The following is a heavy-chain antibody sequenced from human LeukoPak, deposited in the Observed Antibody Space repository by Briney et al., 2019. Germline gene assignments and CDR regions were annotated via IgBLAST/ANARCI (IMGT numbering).Heavy chain of an antibody. D-gene: IGHD3-22*01. Sequence: ASVKVSCKASGYTFTTYYMHWVRQAPGQGLEWMGILNPSSGSTSYAQRFQGRVTMTRDTSTSTFYMELRSLKSEDTAVYYCARDGEYYDSSGSYLDYWGQGTAVTVSS. J-gene: IGHJ4*02. V-gene: IGHV1-46*01. CDR3: ARDGEYYDSSGSYLDY. CDR1: GYTFTTYY. CDR2: LNPSSGST.